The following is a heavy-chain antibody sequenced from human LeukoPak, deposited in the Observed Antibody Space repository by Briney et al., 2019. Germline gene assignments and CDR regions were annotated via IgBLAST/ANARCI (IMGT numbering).Heavy chain of an antibody. D-gene: IGHD4-17*01. V-gene: IGHV1-69*01. CDR3: ARGRYGDYFNDAFDI. Sequence: ASVKVSCKASGGTFSSYAISWVRQAPGQGLEWMGGIIPIFGTANYAQKFQGRVTITADESTSTAYMELSSLRSEDTAVYYCARGRYGDYFNDAFDIWGQGTMVTVSS. J-gene: IGHJ3*02. CDR1: GGTFSSYA. CDR2: IIPIFGTA.